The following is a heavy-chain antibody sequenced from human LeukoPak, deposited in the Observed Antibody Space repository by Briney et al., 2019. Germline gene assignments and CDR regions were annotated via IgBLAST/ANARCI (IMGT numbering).Heavy chain of an antibody. Sequence: GGSLRLSCAASGFTVSSNYMSWVRQAPGKGLEWVSYISSSSSTIYYADSVKGRFTISRDNAKNSLYLQMNSLRAEDTAVYYCARDLNAPYYYGSGSPADVWGQGTTVTVSS. CDR3: ARDLNAPYYYGSGSPADV. J-gene: IGHJ6*02. CDR1: GFTVSSNY. CDR2: ISSSSSTI. V-gene: IGHV3-48*04. D-gene: IGHD3-10*01.